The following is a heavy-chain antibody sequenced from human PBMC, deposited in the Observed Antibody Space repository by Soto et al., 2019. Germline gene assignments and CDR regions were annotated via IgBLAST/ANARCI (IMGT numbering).Heavy chain of an antibody. V-gene: IGHV4-61*01. J-gene: IGHJ4*02. D-gene: IGHD4-17*01. CDR3: ARARGDYRYDY. Sequence: VQLQESGPGLVKPSETLSLTCTVSGGSVSSGSYYWSWIRQPPGKGLEWIGYIYYSGSTNYNPSLKSRVAISLDTSKSQFSLRLSSVTAADTAVYYCARARGDYRYDYWGQGTLVTVSS. CDR1: GGSVSSGSYY. CDR2: IYYSGST.